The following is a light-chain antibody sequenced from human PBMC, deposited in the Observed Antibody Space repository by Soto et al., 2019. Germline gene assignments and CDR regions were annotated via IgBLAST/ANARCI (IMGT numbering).Light chain of an antibody. CDR3: QQTYNAPYT. V-gene: IGKV1-39*01. CDR1: QSISTS. CDR2: GAS. J-gene: IGKJ2*01. Sequence: DIQMTQSPSSLFVSVGDRITITCRASQSISTSLNWFQQKPGKAPNILMSGASSLEIGVPSRFSGGGSGADFALTISSLQPEDFATYYCQQTYNAPYTFGQGTKLEIK.